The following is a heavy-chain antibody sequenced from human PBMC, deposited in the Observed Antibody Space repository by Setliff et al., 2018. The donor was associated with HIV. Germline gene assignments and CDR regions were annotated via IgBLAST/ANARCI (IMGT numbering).Heavy chain of an antibody. CDR2: IYSGGTT. V-gene: IGHV3-53*01. Sequence: GSLRLSCAASGFTVSSNYMNWVRQAPWKGLEWVSIIYSGGTTYYADSVKGRFTISRDNSKNTLYLQMNSLRVEDTAVYHCARSPQGGYFDYWGQGTLVTVSS. CDR1: GFTVSSNY. CDR3: ARSPQGGYFDY. J-gene: IGHJ4*03.